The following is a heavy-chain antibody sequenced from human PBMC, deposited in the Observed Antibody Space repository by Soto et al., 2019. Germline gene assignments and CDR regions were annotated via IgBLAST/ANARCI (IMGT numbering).Heavy chain of an antibody. D-gene: IGHD2-15*01. CDR1: GGTFSSYA. Sequence: QVQLVQSGAEVKKPGSSVKVSCKASGGTFSSYAISWVRQAPGQGLEWMGGIIPIFGTANYAQKFQGRVTITADEFTSTDYMELRSLRSEDTAVYYCARVGRYCSGGSCYLTEYFQHWGQGTLVTVSS. V-gene: IGHV1-69*01. CDR2: IIPIFGTA. J-gene: IGHJ1*01. CDR3: ARVGRYCSGGSCYLTEYFQH.